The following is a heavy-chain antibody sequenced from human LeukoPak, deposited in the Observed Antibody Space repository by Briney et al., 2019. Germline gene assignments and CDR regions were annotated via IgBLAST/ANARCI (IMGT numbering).Heavy chain of an antibody. CDR3: ARQPYGTYCGGDCYQPYYFDY. J-gene: IGHJ4*02. V-gene: IGHV4-4*07. D-gene: IGHD2-21*02. CDR2: IYTSGST. CDR1: GGSISSYY. Sequence: PSETLSLTCTVSGGSISSYYWSWIRRPAGKGLEWIGRIYTSGSTNYNPSLKSRVTMSVDTSKNQFSLKLTSVTAADTAVYYCARQPYGTYCGGDCYQPYYFDYWGQGTLATVSS.